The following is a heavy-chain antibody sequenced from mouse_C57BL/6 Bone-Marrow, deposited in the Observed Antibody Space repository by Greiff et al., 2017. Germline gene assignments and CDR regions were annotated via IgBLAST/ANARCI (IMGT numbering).Heavy chain of an antibody. CDR2: IDPSDSYT. CDR3: AYDFLFDY. Sequence: QVQLQQPGAELVRPGTSVKLSCKASGYTFTSYWMHWVKQRPGQGLEWIGVIDPSDSYTNYNQKFKGKATVTVDTSSSTAYMQLSSLTSEDSAVYYCAYDFLFDYWGQGTTLTVSA. CDR1: GYTFTSYW. J-gene: IGHJ2*01. D-gene: IGHD2-12*01. V-gene: IGHV1-59*01.